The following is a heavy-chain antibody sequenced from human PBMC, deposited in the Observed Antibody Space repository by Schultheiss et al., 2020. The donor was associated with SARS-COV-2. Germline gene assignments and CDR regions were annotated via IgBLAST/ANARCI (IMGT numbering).Heavy chain of an antibody. J-gene: IGHJ4*02. Sequence: SETLSLTCAVSGGSISSGGYSWSWIRQPPGKGLEWIGYIYYSGSTYYNPSLKSRVTISVDTSKNQFSLRLSSVTAADTAMYYCATTSGSYYHYWGQGTLVTVSS. D-gene: IGHD1-26*01. CDR3: ATTSGSYYHY. V-gene: IGHV4-30-2*01. CDR1: GGSISSGGYS. CDR2: IYYSGST.